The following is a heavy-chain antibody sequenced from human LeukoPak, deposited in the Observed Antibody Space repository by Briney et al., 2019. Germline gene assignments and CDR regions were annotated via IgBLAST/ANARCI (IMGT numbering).Heavy chain of an antibody. D-gene: IGHD3-22*01. CDR2: INHSGST. Sequence: PSETLSLTCAVYGGSFSGYYWSWIRQPPGKGLEWIGEINHSGSTNHNPSLKSRVTISVDTSKNQFSLKLSSVTAADTAVYYCARHGYLTTNWGQGTLVTVSS. V-gene: IGHV4-34*01. J-gene: IGHJ4*02. CDR1: GGSFSGYY. CDR3: ARHGYLTTN.